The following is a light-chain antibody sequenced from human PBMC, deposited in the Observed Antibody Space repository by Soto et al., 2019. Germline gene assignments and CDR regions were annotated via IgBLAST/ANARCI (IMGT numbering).Light chain of an antibody. CDR2: EVT. J-gene: IGLJ2*01. CDR1: RSDVGDYNY. V-gene: IGLV2-8*01. Sequence: QSALTQPPSASGSPGQSVTISCTGTRSDVGDYNYVSWYQQHPGKAPKLLIYEVTKRPSGVPDRFSGSKSANTASLTVSELQAEDEADYYCSSYAGSDNFEVFGGGTKLTVL. CDR3: SSYAGSDNFEV.